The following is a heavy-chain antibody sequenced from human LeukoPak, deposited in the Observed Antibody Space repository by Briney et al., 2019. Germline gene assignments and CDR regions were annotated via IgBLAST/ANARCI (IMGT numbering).Heavy chain of an antibody. Sequence: PETLSLTCTASGGSISSYYWSWIRQPAGKGLEWIGRIYTSGSTNYNASLKSRVSMSVDTSKNQFSLKLSSVTAADTAVFYCARENSGSYREFDYWGQGTLVTVSS. V-gene: IGHV4-4*07. CDR3: ARENSGSYREFDY. CDR1: GGSISSYY. D-gene: IGHD1-26*01. CDR2: IYTSGST. J-gene: IGHJ4*02.